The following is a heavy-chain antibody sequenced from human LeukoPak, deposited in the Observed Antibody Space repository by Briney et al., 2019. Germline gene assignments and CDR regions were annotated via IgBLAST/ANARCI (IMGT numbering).Heavy chain of an antibody. Sequence: GGSLRLSCAASGFIFSSYAMSWVRQAPGKGLEWVSVISGSGGSTYYADSVKGRFIISRDNSKNTLYLQMNSLRAEDTAVYYGAKDLHYDILTGLDYWGQGTLVTVSS. J-gene: IGHJ4*02. V-gene: IGHV3-23*01. CDR2: ISGSGGST. CDR3: AKDLHYDILTGLDY. D-gene: IGHD3-9*01. CDR1: GFIFSSYA.